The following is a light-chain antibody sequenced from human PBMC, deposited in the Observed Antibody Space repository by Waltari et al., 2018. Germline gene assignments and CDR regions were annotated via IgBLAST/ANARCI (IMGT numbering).Light chain of an antibody. V-gene: IGKV3-15*01. CDR3: QLYNMWPPGT. CDR1: QSVNSN. Sequence: EIVMTQSPAPLSVSPGERATIPCRASQSVNSNLAWYQQRPGQAPRLLIFAASIRATDVPARFSGSGSGTDFTLTISNLQSEDFAVYYCQLYNMWPPGTFGPGTKLEIK. J-gene: IGKJ2*01. CDR2: AAS.